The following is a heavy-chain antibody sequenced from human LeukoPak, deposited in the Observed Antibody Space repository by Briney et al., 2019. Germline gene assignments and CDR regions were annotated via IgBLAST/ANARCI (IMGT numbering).Heavy chain of an antibody. V-gene: IGHV1-2*02. CDR3: ARDGEDIVVAGAFDI. Sequence: PRASVKVSCKASGYTFTGYYMHWVRQAPGQGLEWMGWINPNSGGTNYAQKFQGRVTMTRDTSISTAHMELSRLRSDDTAVYYCARDGEDIVVAGAFDIWGQGTMVTVSS. CDR2: INPNSGGT. D-gene: IGHD2-2*01. CDR1: GYTFTGYY. J-gene: IGHJ3*02.